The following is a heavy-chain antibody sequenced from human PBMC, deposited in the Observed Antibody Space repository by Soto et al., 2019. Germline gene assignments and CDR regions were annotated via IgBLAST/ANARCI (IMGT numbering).Heavy chain of an antibody. Sequence: QVQLVESGGGVVQPGRSLRLSCAASGFTFSSYAMHWVRRAPGKGLEWVAAVSHDGKSGFYADSVSGRFTVSRDNSNNLLSLQMDRLRPEDTALFYCARLDKFNGGWSWGQGTAVTVSS. CDR2: VSHDGKSG. D-gene: IGHD6-19*01. CDR3: ARLDKFNGGWS. CDR1: GFTFSSYA. J-gene: IGHJ4*02. V-gene: IGHV3-30*14.